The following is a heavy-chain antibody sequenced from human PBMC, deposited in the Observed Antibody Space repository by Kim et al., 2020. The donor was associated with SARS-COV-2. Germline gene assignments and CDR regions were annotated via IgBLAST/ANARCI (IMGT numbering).Heavy chain of an antibody. CDR3: AREGYSSGWSSVGRAAADY. CDR2: INHSGST. CDR1: GGSFSGYY. D-gene: IGHD6-19*01. V-gene: IGHV4-34*01. J-gene: IGHJ4*02. Sequence: SETLSLTCAVYGGSFSGYYWSWIRQPPGKGLEWIGEINHSGSTNYNPSLKSRVTISVDTSKNQFSLKLSSVTAADTAVYYCAREGYSSGWSSVGRAAADYWGQGTLVTVSS.